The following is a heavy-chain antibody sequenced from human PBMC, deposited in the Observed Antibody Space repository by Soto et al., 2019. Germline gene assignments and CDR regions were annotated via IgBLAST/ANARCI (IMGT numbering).Heavy chain of an antibody. J-gene: IGHJ4*02. CDR3: ARDRGGHFDY. D-gene: IGHD2-15*01. CDR2: ISYDGSNK. CDR1: VFTFSSYA. V-gene: IGHV3-30-3*01. Sequence: PWWSLRLSCSASVFTFSSYAMHWFRQAPGKGLEWVAVISYDGSNKYYADSVKGRFTISRDNSKNTLYLQMNSLRAEDTAVYYCARDRGGHFDYWGQGTLVTVSS.